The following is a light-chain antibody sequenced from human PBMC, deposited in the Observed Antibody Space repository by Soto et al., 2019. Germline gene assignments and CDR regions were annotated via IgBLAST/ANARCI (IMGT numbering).Light chain of an antibody. J-gene: IGKJ1*01. Sequence: MTQSPSLLSASTGDRVTISCRMSQSVSSNLAWYQQKPGQAPRLLIYGASTRATGIPARFSGSGSGTEFTLTISSLQSEDFAVYYCQQYNNWPPITFGQGTKVDIK. V-gene: IGKV3-15*01. CDR3: QQYNNWPPIT. CDR2: GAS. CDR1: QSVSSN.